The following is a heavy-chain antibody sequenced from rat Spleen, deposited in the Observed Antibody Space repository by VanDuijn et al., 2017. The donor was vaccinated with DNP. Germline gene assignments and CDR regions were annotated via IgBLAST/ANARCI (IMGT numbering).Heavy chain of an antibody. V-gene: IGHV5S10*01. Sequence: EVQLVESGGGLVQPGRSLKLSCAASGFAFSDYNMAWVRQAPKRGLEWVTTITYDGRRTYYRDSVKGRFTISRDLAKSTLYLQMDSLRSEDTATYYCATAYYYDGSSYPLFAYWGQGTLVTVSS. J-gene: IGHJ3*01. CDR1: GFAFSDYN. CDR2: ITYDGRRT. CDR3: ATAYYYDGSSYPLFAY. D-gene: IGHD1-12*02.